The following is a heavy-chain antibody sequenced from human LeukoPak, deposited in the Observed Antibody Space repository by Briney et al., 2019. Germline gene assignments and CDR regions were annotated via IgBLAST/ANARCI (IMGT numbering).Heavy chain of an antibody. J-gene: IGHJ6*02. V-gene: IGHV1-3*01. D-gene: IGHD3-3*01. CDR2: INAGNGNT. CDR1: GYTFTSYA. CDR3: ARVRFYDFWSGYYLDYYYGMDV. Sequence: ASVKVSCTASGYTFTSYAMHWVRQAPGQRLEWMGWINAGNGNTKYSQKFQGRVTITRDTSASTAYMELSSLRSEDTAVYYCARVRFYDFWSGYYLDYYYGMDVWGQGTTVTVSS.